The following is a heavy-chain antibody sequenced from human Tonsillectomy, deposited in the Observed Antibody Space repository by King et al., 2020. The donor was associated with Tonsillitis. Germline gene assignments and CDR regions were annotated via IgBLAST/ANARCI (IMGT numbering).Heavy chain of an antibody. J-gene: IGHJ5*02. D-gene: IGHD3-10*01. CDR2: IRYDGSNE. Sequence: QLVQSGGGVVQPGGSLRLSCAASGFTFSIYGMHWVRQAPGKGLEWVAFIRYDGSNEYYADSVKGRFTISRENSKNTLYLQMISLRTEDTAVYYCAKGREMVRGGDWFDPWGQGTLVSVSS. CDR1: GFTFSIYG. CDR3: AKGREMVRGGDWFDP. V-gene: IGHV3-30*02.